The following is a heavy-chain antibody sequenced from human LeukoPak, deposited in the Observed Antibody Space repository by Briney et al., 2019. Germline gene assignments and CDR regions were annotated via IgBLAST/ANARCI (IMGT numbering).Heavy chain of an antibody. CDR2: IYYSGST. CDR1: GGSISSYY. V-gene: IGHV4-59*01. J-gene: IGHJ5*02. Sequence: SETLSLTCTVSGGSISSYYWSWIRQPPGKGLEWIGNIYYSGSTNYNPSLKSRVTISVDTSKNQFSLKLSSVTAADTAVYYCARASLRSQPFDPWGQGTLVTVSS. CDR3: ARASLRSQPFDP. D-gene: IGHD3-3*01.